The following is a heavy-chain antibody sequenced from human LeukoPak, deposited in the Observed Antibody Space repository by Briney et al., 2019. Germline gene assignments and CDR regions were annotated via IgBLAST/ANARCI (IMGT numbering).Heavy chain of an antibody. V-gene: IGHV3-23*01. CDR3: AKSRPPVRTTVTTDFDY. CDR2: ISGSGGST. D-gene: IGHD4-17*01. Sequence: GGSLRLSCAASGFTFSSYSMSWVRQAPGKGLEWVSAISGSGGSTYYADSVKGRFTISRDNSKNTLYLQMNSLRAEDTAVYYCAKSRPPVRTTVTTDFDYWGQGTLVTVSS. J-gene: IGHJ4*02. CDR1: GFTFSSYS.